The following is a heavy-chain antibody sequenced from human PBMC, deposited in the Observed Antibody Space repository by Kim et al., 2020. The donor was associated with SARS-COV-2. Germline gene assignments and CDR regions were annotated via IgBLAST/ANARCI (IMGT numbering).Heavy chain of an antibody. V-gene: IGHV3-66*01. J-gene: IGHJ4*02. CDR1: GFTVSSNY. CDR2: IYSGGST. D-gene: IGHD3-10*01. CDR3: AREGDGSGSSTYFDY. Sequence: GGSLRLSCAASGFTVSSNYMSWVRQAPGKGLEWVSVIYSGGSTYYADSVKGRFTISRDNSKNTLYLQMNSLRAEDTAVYYCAREGDGSGSSTYFDYWGQGTLVTVSS.